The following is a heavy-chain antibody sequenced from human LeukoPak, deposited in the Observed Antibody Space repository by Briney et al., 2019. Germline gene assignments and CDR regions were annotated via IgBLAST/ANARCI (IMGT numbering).Heavy chain of an antibody. CDR3: ARMGYDFWSGYFPTYYYYYMDV. V-gene: IGHV4-59*12. CDR1: GGSISSYY. CDR2: IYYSGST. D-gene: IGHD3-3*01. J-gene: IGHJ6*03. Sequence: SETLSLTCTVSGGSISSYYWSWIRQPPGEGLEWIGYIYYSGSTYYNPSLKSRVTISVDTSKNQFSLKLSSVTAADTAVYYCARMGYDFWSGYFPTYYYYYMDVWGKGTTVTVSS.